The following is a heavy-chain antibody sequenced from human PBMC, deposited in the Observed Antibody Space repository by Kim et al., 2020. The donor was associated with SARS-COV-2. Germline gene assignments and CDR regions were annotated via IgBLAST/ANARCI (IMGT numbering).Heavy chain of an antibody. V-gene: IGHV3-23*01. Sequence: GGSLRLSCVASDFTFSDYAMSWVRQAPGKGLEWVSGIIGTGDDTHLADSVKGRFTISRDNSRSTLYLQMNSLRIEDTAIYYCAKDPPEGRLLGTPTSCFDYWGQGILVSVSS. CDR3: AKDPPEGRLLGTPTSCFDY. D-gene: IGHD1-1*01. CDR1: DFTFSDYA. J-gene: IGHJ4*02. CDR2: IIGTGDDT.